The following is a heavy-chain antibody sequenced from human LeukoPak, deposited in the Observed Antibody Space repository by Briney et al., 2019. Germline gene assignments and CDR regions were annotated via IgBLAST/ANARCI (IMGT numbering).Heavy chain of an antibody. CDR2: LFTGGGRT. D-gene: IGHD3-10*01. V-gene: IGHV3-23*01. CDR1: GFTFNNYL. CDR3: AKECDYSPGHKFDL. J-gene: IGHJ4*02. Sequence: PGGSLRLSCAASGFTFNNYLMSWVRQAPGKGLEWVSVLFTGGGRTLYADSVKGRFTISGDTSRTTLYLQMNGLRAEDTAVYYCAKECDYSPGHKFDLWGQGTLVTVYS.